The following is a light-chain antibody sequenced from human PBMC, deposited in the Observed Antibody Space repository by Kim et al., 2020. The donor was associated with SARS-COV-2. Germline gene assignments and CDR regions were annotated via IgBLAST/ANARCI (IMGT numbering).Light chain of an antibody. CDR2: GAS. CDR1: QGISSY. Sequence: IQMTQSPSSLSASVGDRVTITCRASQGISSYLAWYQQKPGKVPTLLIYGASTLQSGVPSRFSGSGSGTDFTLTISSLQPEDVATYYCQKYNAAPRTFGQGTKVDIK. V-gene: IGKV1-27*01. J-gene: IGKJ1*01. CDR3: QKYNAAPRT.